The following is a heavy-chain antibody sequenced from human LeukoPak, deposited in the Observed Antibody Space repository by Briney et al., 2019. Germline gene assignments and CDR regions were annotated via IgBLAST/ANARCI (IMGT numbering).Heavy chain of an antibody. J-gene: IGHJ4*02. CDR3: ARHRPYYDILTGYSQSFDY. CDR2: IYYSGST. D-gene: IGHD3-9*01. Sequence: SETLSLTCTVSGGSISSYYWSWIRQPPGKGLEWIGYIYYSGSTNYNPSLKSRVTISVDTSKNQFSLKLSSVTAADTAVYYCARHRPYYDILTGYSQSFDYWGQGTLVTVSS. CDR1: GGSISSYY. V-gene: IGHV4-59*08.